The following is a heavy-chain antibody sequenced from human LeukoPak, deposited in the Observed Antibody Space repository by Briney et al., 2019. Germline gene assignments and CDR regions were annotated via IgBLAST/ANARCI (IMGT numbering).Heavy chain of an antibody. V-gene: IGHV1-69*04. D-gene: IGHD4-17*01. J-gene: IGHJ5*02. Sequence: SVKVSCKASGGTFSSYAISWVRQAPGQGLEWMGRIIPILGIANYAQKFQGRVTITADKSTSTAYMELSSLRSEDTAVYYCARATGYGDYGGLFDPWGQGTLVTVSS. CDR1: GGTFSSYA. CDR2: IIPILGIA. CDR3: ARATGYGDYGGLFDP.